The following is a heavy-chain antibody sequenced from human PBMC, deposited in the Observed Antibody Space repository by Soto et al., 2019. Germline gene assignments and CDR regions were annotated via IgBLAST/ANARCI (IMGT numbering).Heavy chain of an antibody. J-gene: IGHJ4*02. CDR1: GFTVSSYA. CDR2: ITNGGSNK. Sequence: PGGSLRLSCAASGFTVSSYARSWVRQAPGKGLEWVAVITNGGSNKYYADSVKGRFILSRDNSKNTLYLQMNSLRAEDTAVYYCARDPSAAAGTVLDYWGQGTLVTVSS. D-gene: IGHD6-13*01. V-gene: IGHV3-30*03. CDR3: ARDPSAAAGTVLDY.